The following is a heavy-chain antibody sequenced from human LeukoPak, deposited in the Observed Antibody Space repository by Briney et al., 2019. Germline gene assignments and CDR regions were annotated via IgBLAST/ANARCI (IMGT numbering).Heavy chain of an antibody. D-gene: IGHD4-17*01. V-gene: IGHV3-21*01. CDR1: GFTLSSYL. CDR3: ARNKINTVTTGWYFDL. J-gene: IGHJ2*01. Sequence: GGSLRLSCAASGFTLSSYLVNWVPQAPGEGVEGVSFVSIGGTYIYYADSVKGRFTISRDDAKNSLYLQMNSLTAEDTAEYYCARNKINTVTTGWYFDLWGRGTLVTVSS. CDR2: VSIGGTYI.